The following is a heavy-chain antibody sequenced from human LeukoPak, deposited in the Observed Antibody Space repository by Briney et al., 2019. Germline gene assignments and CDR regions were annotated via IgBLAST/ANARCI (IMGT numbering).Heavy chain of an antibody. Sequence: KPSETLSLTCTVSGGSISGSSYYWGWIRQPPGKGLEWIGSIYYSGSTYYNPSLKSRVTISVDTSKNQFSLKLNSVTATDTAVYYCARISGGNHDDWYFDLWGRGTLVTVSS. V-gene: IGHV4-39*01. J-gene: IGHJ2*01. CDR2: IYYSGST. CDR1: GGSISGSSYY. CDR3: ARISGGNHDDWYFDL. D-gene: IGHD4-23*01.